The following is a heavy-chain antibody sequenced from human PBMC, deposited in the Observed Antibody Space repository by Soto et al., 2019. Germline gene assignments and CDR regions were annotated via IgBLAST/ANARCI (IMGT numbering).Heavy chain of an antibody. J-gene: IGHJ5*02. Sequence: PSETLSLTCTVSGGSISSYYWSWIRQPPGKGLEWIGYIYYSGSTNYNPSLKSRVTISVDTSKNQFSLKLSSVTAADTAVYYCARDNHYYDSSGYDLVGWFDPWGQGTPVTVSS. V-gene: IGHV4-59*01. CDR3: ARDNHYYDSSGYDLVGWFDP. CDR2: IYYSGST. D-gene: IGHD3-22*01. CDR1: GGSISSYY.